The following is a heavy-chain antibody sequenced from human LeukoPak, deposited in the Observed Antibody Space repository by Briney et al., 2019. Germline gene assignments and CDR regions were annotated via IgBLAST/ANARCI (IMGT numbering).Heavy chain of an antibody. J-gene: IGHJ3*02. V-gene: IGHV5-51*01. CDR2: MYPGDSDT. D-gene: IGHD4-23*01. CDR1: GYSFTSYW. Sequence: GESLQISCKGSGYSFTSYWIAWVRQMPGKGLEWMGIMYPGDSDTRYSPSFQGQVTISADKSISTAYLQWSSLKASDTAMYYCARQVRVGDYGANSWDAFDIWGQGTMVTVSS. CDR3: ARQVRVGDYGANSWDAFDI.